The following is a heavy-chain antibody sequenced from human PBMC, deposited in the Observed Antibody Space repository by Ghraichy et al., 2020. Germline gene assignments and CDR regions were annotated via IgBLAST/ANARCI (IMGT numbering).Heavy chain of an antibody. Sequence: GGSLRLSCVASGFTFSGYCMQWVRQAPGQGLEWVANIRHDGNAKYYVASVKGRYTISRDNARNSLYLQMNSLRAEETAGYYCASRSFDSWGQGTLVTVSS. J-gene: IGHJ4*02. CDR2: IRHDGNAK. CDR1: GFTFSGYC. CDR3: ASRSFDS. V-gene: IGHV3-7*03.